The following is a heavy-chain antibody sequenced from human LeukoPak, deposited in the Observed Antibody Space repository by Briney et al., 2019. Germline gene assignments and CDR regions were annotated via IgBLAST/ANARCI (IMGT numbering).Heavy chain of an antibody. CDR3: AREGDSSGPEAFDI. D-gene: IGHD3-22*01. Sequence: PGGSLRLSCEASGFTFSSYGMHWVRQAPGEGLEWVSVIYSGGSTYYADSVKGRFTISRDNSKNTLYLQMNSLRAEDTAVYYCAREGDSSGPEAFDIWGQGTMVTVSS. CDR1: GFTFSSYG. CDR2: IYSGGST. V-gene: IGHV3-53*01. J-gene: IGHJ3*02.